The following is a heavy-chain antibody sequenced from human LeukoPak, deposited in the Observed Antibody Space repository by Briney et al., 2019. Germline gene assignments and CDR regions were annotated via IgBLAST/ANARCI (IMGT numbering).Heavy chain of an antibody. CDR1: GYTFIGYY. D-gene: IGHD2-21*02. CDR3: ARGVTTLSPIDY. J-gene: IGHJ4*02. V-gene: IGHV1-2*02. CDR2: ISPNSGGT. Sequence: ASVTVSCKASGYTFIGYYIHWVRQAPGQGLEWMGWISPNSGGTNYAHRFQGRVTITRDTSITTAYMELTGLRSDDTAVYYCARGVTTLSPIDYWGQGTLVSVSS.